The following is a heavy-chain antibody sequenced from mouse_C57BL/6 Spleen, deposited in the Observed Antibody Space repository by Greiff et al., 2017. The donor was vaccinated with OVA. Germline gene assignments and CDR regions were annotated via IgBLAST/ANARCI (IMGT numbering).Heavy chain of an antibody. CDR1: GYTFTSYW. V-gene: IGHV1-55*01. D-gene: IGHD1-1*01. CDR3: ASSIYYYGSSYFSFAY. J-gene: IGHJ3*01. Sequence: QVQLKQPGAELVKPGASVKMSCKASGYTFTSYWITWVKQRPGQGLEWIGDIYPGSGSTNYNEKFKSKATLTVDTSSSTAYMQLSSLTSEDSAVYYCASSIYYYGSSYFSFAYWGQGTLVTVSA. CDR2: IYPGSGST.